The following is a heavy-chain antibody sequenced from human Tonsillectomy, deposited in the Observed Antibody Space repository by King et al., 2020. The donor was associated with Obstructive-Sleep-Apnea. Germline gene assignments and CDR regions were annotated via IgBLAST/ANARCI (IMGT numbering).Heavy chain of an antibody. CDR3: ARDRGAAAGTYYYDYGMDV. Sequence: QLVQSGGGLVQPGGSLRLSCAASGFIFSTYSMNWVRQAPGKGLEWVSYISSFSTTIYYADSVKGRFTISRDNAKNSLYLRMNSLRAEDTAVYYCARDRGAAAGTYYYDYGMDVWGRGTTVTVSS. CDR1: GFIFSTYS. D-gene: IGHD6-13*01. CDR2: ISSFSTTI. V-gene: IGHV3-48*01. J-gene: IGHJ6*02.